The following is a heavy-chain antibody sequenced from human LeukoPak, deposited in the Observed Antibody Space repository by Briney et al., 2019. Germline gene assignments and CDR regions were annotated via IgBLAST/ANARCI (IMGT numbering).Heavy chain of an antibody. V-gene: IGHV4-34*01. Sequence: SETLSLTCAVYGGSFSGYYWSWIRQPPGKGLEWIGEINHSGSTNYNPSLKGRVTISVDTSKNQFSLKLSSVTAADTAVYYCARQGSRTLLWFGELSLDYWGQGTLVTVSS. D-gene: IGHD3-10*01. CDR2: INHSGST. CDR1: GGSFSGYY. CDR3: ARQGSRTLLWFGELSLDY. J-gene: IGHJ4*02.